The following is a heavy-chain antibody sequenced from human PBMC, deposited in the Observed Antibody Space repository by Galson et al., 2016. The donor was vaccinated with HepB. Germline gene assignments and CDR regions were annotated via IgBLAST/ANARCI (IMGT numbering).Heavy chain of an antibody. CDR3: ARVISVSDAFDI. CDR2: IYSGGST. V-gene: IGHV3-66*01. D-gene: IGHD3/OR15-3a*01. J-gene: IGHJ3*02. CDR1: GFTVSSNY. Sequence: SLRLSCAASGFTVSSNYMSWVRQAPGKGLEWVSVIYSGGSTYYADSVKGRFTISRDHSKNTLYLQMNSLRAEDAAVYYCARVISVSDAFDIWGQGTMVTVSS.